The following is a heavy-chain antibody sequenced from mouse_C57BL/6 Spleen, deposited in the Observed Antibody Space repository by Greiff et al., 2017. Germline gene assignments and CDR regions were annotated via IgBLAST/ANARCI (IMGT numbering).Heavy chain of an antibody. D-gene: IGHD1-1*01. J-gene: IGHJ4*01. CDR1: GYTFTSYW. CDR2: IDPSDSYT. Sequence: QVQLQQPGAELVMPGASVKLSCKASGYTFTSYWMHWVKQRPGQGLEWIGEIDPSDSYTNYNQKFKGKSTLTVDKSSSTAYMQLSSLTSEDSAVYYCARRRFTTVVANYAMDYWGQGTSVTVSS. CDR3: ARRRFTTVVANYAMDY. V-gene: IGHV1-69*01.